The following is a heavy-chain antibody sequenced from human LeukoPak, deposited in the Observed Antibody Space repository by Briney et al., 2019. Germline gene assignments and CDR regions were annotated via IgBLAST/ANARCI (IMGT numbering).Heavy chain of an antibody. CDR1: GFTFSSYA. J-gene: IGHJ6*02. V-gene: IGHV3-30-3*01. CDR2: ISYDGSNK. CDR3: ARDPYSSGWYVPAGNYYYGMDV. Sequence: GGSLRLSCAASGFTFSSYAMHWVRQAPGKGLEWVAVISYDGSNKYYADSVKGRFTISRDNSKNTLYLQMNSLRAEDTAVYYCARDPYSSGWYVPAGNYYYGMDVWGQGTTVTVSS. D-gene: IGHD6-19*01.